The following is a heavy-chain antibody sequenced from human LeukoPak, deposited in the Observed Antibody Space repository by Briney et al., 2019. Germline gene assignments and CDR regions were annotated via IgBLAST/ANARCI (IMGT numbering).Heavy chain of an antibody. Sequence: GGSLRLSCAASGFTFSSYSMNWVRQAPGKGLEWVSSISSSSSYIYYADSVKGRFTISRDNFKNTVSLQMNSLRVEDTAVYYCAKDAQRGFDYSNSLEHWGQGSLVTVSS. CDR3: AKDAQRGFDYSNSLEH. V-gene: IGHV3-21*06. J-gene: IGHJ4*02. D-gene: IGHD4-11*01. CDR1: GFTFSSYS. CDR2: ISSSSSYI.